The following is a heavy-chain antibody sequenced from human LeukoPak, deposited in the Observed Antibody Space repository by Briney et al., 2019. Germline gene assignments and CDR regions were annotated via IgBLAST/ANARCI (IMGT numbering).Heavy chain of an antibody. CDR2: IRYDGSNK. CDR1: GFTFSSYG. CDR3: AKDDPVTISRNFDY. J-gene: IGHJ4*02. Sequence: PGGSLRLFCAASGFTFSSYGMHWVRQAPGKGLEWVAFIRYDGSNKYYADSVKGRFTISRDNSKNTLYLQMNSLRAEDTAVYYCAKDDPVTISRNFDYWGQGTLVTVSS. D-gene: IGHD3-3*01. V-gene: IGHV3-30*02.